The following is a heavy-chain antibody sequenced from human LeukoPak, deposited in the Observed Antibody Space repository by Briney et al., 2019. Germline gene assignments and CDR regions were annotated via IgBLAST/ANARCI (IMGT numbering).Heavy chain of an antibody. V-gene: IGHV3-23*01. CDR1: GFTFSSYA. CDR3: AKGDGGYY. CDR2: ISGSGGST. D-gene: IGHD2-15*01. Sequence: HGESLKISCAASGFTFSSYAMSWVRQAPGKGLEWVSVISGSGGSTYYADSVKGRFTISRDNSKNTLYLQMNSLRAEDTAVYYCAKGDGGYYWGQGTLVTVSS. J-gene: IGHJ4*02.